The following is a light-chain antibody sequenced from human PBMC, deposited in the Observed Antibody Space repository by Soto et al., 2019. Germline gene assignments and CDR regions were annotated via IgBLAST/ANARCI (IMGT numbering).Light chain of an antibody. CDR2: GAS. Sequence: EIVLTQSPGTLSLSPGERATLSCRASQSVSSSYLAWYQQKPGQAPRLLIYGASSRATGIPDRFSGSGSGTDFTLTISRLEPEVFAVYYCQQYGSSPPYTFGPETNVDIK. J-gene: IGKJ3*01. CDR1: QSVSSSY. CDR3: QQYGSSPPYT. V-gene: IGKV3-20*01.